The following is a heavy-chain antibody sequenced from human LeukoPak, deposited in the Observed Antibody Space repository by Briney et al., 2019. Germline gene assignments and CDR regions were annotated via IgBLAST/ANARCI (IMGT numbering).Heavy chain of an antibody. CDR2: ISGSGGST. Sequence: GGSLRLSCAASGFTFSSYAMSWVRQAPGKGLEWVSAISGSGGSTYYADSVKGRFTISRDNSKNTLYLQMNSLRAEDTTVYYCAIAITADYYYYGMDVWGQGTTVTVSS. CDR1: GFTFSSYA. J-gene: IGHJ6*02. D-gene: IGHD6-13*01. CDR3: AIAITADYYYYGMDV. V-gene: IGHV3-23*01.